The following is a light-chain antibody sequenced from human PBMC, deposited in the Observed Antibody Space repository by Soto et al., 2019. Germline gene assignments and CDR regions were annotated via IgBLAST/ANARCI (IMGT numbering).Light chain of an antibody. V-gene: IGLV1-44*01. CDR3: AAGDGSMKGVI. CDR2: SDN. Sequence: QSVLTQPPSASGTPGQRVTISCSGSSSNIGRNAVHWYQQLPGTAPKLLLYSDNHRPSGVPARFSGSKSGTSASLASSGLQSEDEADYYCAAGDGSMKGVIFGGGTKVTVL. CDR1: SSNIGRNA. J-gene: IGLJ2*01.